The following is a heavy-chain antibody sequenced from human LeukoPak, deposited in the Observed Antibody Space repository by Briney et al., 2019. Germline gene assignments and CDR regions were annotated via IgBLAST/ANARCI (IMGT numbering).Heavy chain of an antibody. Sequence: SETLSLTCTVSGGSISSSNYYWGWIRQPPGKGLEWIGSIYHSGSTYYNPSLKSRVTISVDTSKNQFSLKLNSVTAADTAVYYCARVGDWNDLVYWGQGTLVTVSS. J-gene: IGHJ4*02. CDR3: ARVGDWNDLVY. D-gene: IGHD1-1*01. V-gene: IGHV4-39*07. CDR1: GGSISSSNYY. CDR2: IYHSGST.